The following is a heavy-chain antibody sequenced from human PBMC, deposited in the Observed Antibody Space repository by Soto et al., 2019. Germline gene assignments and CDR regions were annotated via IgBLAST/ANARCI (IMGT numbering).Heavy chain of an antibody. D-gene: IGHD3-22*01. Sequence: ASVKVSCKASGYTFTSYYMHWVRQAPGQGLEWMGIINPSGGSTSYAQKFQGRVTMTRDTSTSTVYMELSSLRSEDTAVYYCARGDYYDGIGYYPPATPGAFDYYYGMDVWGQGTTVTVSS. CDR1: GYTFTSYY. CDR2: INPSGGST. CDR3: ARGDYYDGIGYYPPATPGAFDYYYGMDV. V-gene: IGHV1-46*01. J-gene: IGHJ6*02.